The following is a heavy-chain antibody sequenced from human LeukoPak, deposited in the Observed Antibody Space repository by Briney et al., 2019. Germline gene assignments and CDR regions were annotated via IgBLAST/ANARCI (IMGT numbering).Heavy chain of an antibody. CDR1: GFTFSSYG. CDR2: ILNDGSQE. J-gene: IGHJ3*02. CDR3: ARDDALGDNALDI. V-gene: IGHV3-33*01. Sequence: PGRSLRPSCAASGFTFSSYGMHWVRQAPGKGLEWVAVILNDGSQEKYADSVKGRFTISRDNSKNTLFLQMNSLRAEDTAVYYCARDDALGDNALDIWGQGTMVTVSS. D-gene: IGHD3-16*01.